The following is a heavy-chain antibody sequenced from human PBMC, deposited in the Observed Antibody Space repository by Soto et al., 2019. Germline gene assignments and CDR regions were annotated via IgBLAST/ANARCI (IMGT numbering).Heavy chain of an antibody. V-gene: IGHV3-74*01. CDR3: ARMGDWYFDP. CDR1: GFTFSSYW. CDR2: INSDGSGT. D-gene: IGHD3-16*01. J-gene: IGHJ2*01. Sequence: EVQLVESGGGLVQPGGSLRLSCAASGFTFSSYWMHWVRQAPGKGLVWVSRINSDGSGTTYADSVKGRFTISRDNAKNTRYLQMNSLRAEDTAAYYCARMGDWYFDPWGRGTLVTVAS.